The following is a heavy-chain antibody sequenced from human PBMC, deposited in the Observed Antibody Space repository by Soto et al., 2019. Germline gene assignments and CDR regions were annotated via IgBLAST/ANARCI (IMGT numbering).Heavy chain of an antibody. Sequence: WWSLRLSCSASVFTFSSYSMNWFRQAPGKGLEWVSSISSSSSYIYSADSVKGRFTISRDNAKNSLYPQMNSLRAEDTAVYYCAREDYSNFDYWGQGTLVTVSS. V-gene: IGHV3-21*01. CDR3: AREDYSNFDY. J-gene: IGHJ4*02. CDR2: ISSSSSYI. D-gene: IGHD4-4*01. CDR1: VFTFSSYS.